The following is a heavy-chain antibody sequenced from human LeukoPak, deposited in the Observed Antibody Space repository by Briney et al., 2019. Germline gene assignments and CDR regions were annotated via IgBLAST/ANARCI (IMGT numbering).Heavy chain of an antibody. J-gene: IGHJ6*03. D-gene: IGHD2-2*01. Sequence: PGGSLRLSCAASGFTFSSYWMSWVRQAPGKGLEWVANIKQDGSERYYVDSVKGRFAISRDNAKKSLYLQMNSLRAEDTAIYYCARDFSFHQYMDVWGKGTTVTISS. V-gene: IGHV3-7*01. CDR3: ARDFSFHQYMDV. CDR1: GFTFSSYW. CDR2: IKQDGSER.